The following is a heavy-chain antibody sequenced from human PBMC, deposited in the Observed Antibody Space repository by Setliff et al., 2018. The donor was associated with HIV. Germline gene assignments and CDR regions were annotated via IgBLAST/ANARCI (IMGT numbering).Heavy chain of an antibody. CDR2: IYSTGST. D-gene: IGHD4-17*01. Sequence: SETLSLTCTVSGASITSHYWSWIRQSPGRELEWIGYIYSTGSTNYNPSLQSRVSISMDASKDKFSLKVTSVTSADTAVYYCAKGAGFYGDYTFDYWGQGNLVTVSS. J-gene: IGHJ4*02. V-gene: IGHV4-59*11. CDR1: GASITSHY. CDR3: AKGAGFYGDYTFDY.